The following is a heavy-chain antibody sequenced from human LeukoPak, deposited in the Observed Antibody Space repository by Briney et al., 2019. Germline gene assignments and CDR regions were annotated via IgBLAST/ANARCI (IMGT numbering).Heavy chain of an antibody. CDR2: ISSSSSTI. CDR1: GFTFSSYS. D-gene: IGHD2-2*01. Sequence: GGSLRLSCAASGFTFSSYSMNWVRQAPGKGLEWVSYISSSSSTIYYADSVKGRFTISRDNAKNSLYLQMNSLRAEDTAVYYCAREYCSSTRCYFTEFGPWGQGTLVTVSS. V-gene: IGHV3-48*04. J-gene: IGHJ5*02. CDR3: AREYCSSTRCYFTEFGP.